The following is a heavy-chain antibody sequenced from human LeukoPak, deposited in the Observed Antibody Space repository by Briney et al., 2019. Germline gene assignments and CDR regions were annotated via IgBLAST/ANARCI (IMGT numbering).Heavy chain of an antibody. V-gene: IGHV1-2*02. D-gene: IGHD3-3*01. CDR1: GYTFTGYY. Sequence: GASVKVSFKASGYTFTGYYMHWVRQAPGQGLEWMGWINPNSGGTNYAQKFQGRVTMTRDTSISTAYMELSRLRSDDTAVYYCARGSGYDFWSGYSRRAFDYWGQGTLVTVSS. J-gene: IGHJ4*02. CDR3: ARGSGYDFWSGYSRRAFDY. CDR2: INPNSGGT.